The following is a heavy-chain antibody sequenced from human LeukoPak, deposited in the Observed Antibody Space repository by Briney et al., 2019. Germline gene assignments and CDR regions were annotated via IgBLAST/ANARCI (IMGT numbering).Heavy chain of an antibody. CDR2: ISSSSSTI. J-gene: IGHJ4*02. Sequence: GGSLRLSCAASGFTFSSYSMNWVRQAPGKGLEWVSYISSSSSTIYYADSVKGRFTISRDNAKNTLYLQMNSLRAEDTAVYYCAKVRPRGVAVADDFDYWGQGTLVTVSS. D-gene: IGHD6-19*01. CDR3: AKVRPRGVAVADDFDY. V-gene: IGHV3-48*01. CDR1: GFTFSSYS.